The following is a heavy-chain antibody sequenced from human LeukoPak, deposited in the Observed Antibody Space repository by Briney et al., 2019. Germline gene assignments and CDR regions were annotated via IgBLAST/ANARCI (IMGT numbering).Heavy chain of an antibody. CDR1: GYSISSGYY. CDR2: IYHSGST. Sequence: PSETLSLTCTVSGYSISSGYYWGWIRQSPGKGLEWIGSIYHSGSTYYNPSLKSRVTISVDTSKNQFSLKLSSVTAADTAVYYCARDLSHYDFWSGYYLDAFDIWGQGTMVTVSS. V-gene: IGHV4-38-2*02. J-gene: IGHJ3*02. D-gene: IGHD3-3*01. CDR3: ARDLSHYDFWSGYYLDAFDI.